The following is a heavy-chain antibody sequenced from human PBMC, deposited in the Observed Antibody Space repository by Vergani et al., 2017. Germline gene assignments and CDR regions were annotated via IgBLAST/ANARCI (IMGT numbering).Heavy chain of an antibody. J-gene: IGHJ3*02. V-gene: IGHV4-4*02. CDR2: IYHSGST. D-gene: IGHD6-19*01. CDR3: ARSHSSGWHDAFDI. Sequence: QVQLQESGPGLVTPSGTLSLTCAVSGGSISSSNWWSWVRQPPGKGLEWFGEIYHSGSTNYNPSLKSRVTISVDKSKNQFSLKLSPLTAADTAVYYCARSHSSGWHDAFDIWGQGTLVTVSS. CDR1: GGSISSSNW.